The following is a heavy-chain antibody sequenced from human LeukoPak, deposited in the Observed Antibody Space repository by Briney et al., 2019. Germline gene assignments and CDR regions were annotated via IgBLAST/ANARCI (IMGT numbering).Heavy chain of an antibody. Sequence: GGSLRLSCAASGFTFSDYYMSWIRQAPGKGLEWVSYISSSGTTISXTDSVKGRFTISRDNAKNSLYLQMNSLRAEDTAVYYCARDYRSTFDYWGQGTLVTVSS. D-gene: IGHD1-26*01. CDR2: ISSSGTTI. CDR1: GFTFSDYY. CDR3: ARDYRSTFDY. J-gene: IGHJ4*02. V-gene: IGHV3-11*01.